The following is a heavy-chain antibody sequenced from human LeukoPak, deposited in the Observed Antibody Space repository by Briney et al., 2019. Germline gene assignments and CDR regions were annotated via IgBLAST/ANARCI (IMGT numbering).Heavy chain of an antibody. CDR2: IYYSGST. Sequence: SQTLSLTCTVSGGSTSSGDYYWSWIRQPPGKGLEWIGYIYYSGSTCYNPSLKSRVTISVDTSKNQFSLKLSSVTAADTAVYYCARGSRDDYSLRFQWFDPWGQGTLVTVSS. CDR1: GGSTSSGDYY. D-gene: IGHD5-24*01. J-gene: IGHJ5*02. CDR3: ARGSRDDYSLRFQWFDP. V-gene: IGHV4-30-4*08.